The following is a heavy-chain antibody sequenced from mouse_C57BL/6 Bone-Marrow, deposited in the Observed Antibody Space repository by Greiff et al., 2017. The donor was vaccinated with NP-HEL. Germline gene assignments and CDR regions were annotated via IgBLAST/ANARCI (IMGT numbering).Heavy chain of an antibody. CDR3: ARDALDRYFDV. J-gene: IGHJ1*03. D-gene: IGHD3-3*01. Sequence: EVMLVESGGGLVQSGRSLRLSCATSGFTFSDFYMEWVRQAPGKGLEWIAASRNKANDYTTEYSASVKGRFIVSRDTSQSILYLQMNALRAEDTAIYYCARDALDRYFDVWGTGTTVTVSS. V-gene: IGHV7-1*01. CDR2: SRNKANDYTT. CDR1: GFTFSDFY.